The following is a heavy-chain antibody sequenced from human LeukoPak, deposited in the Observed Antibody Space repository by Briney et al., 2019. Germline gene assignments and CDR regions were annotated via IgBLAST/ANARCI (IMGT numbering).Heavy chain of an antibody. CDR1: GYTFTSYD. J-gene: IGHJ6*03. D-gene: IGHD3-3*01. Sequence: ASVKVSCKASGYTFTSYDINWVRQATGQGLEWMGWMNPNSGNIGYAQKFQGRVTITRNTSISTAYMELSSLRSEDTAVYYCARTRITIFGGDYYMDVWGKGTTVTVSS. CDR2: MNPNSGNI. CDR3: ARTRITIFGGDYYMDV. V-gene: IGHV1-8*03.